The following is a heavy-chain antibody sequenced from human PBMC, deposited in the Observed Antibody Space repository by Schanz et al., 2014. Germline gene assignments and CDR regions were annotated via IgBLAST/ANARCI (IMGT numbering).Heavy chain of an antibody. CDR1: GYTFSSYG. CDR3: ARDRSPAEANLGINY. V-gene: IGHV1-18*04. D-gene: IGHD3-9*01. CDR2: ISANNGNT. J-gene: IGHJ4*02. Sequence: QVQLVQSGAEVKKPGASVKVSCKASGYTFSSYGISWVRQAPGQGLEWMGWISANNGNTNKAQKLQGRVTMTTDTSTSTAYMELRSLTSDDTAVYYCARDRSPAEANLGINYWGQGPLVTVSS.